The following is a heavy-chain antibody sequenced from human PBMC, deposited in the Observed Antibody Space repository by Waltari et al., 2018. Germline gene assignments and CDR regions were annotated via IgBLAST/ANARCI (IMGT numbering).Heavy chain of an antibody. J-gene: IGHJ4*02. CDR2: IYHSGSN. CDR1: GGSISSSNW. Sequence: QVQLQESGPGLVKPSGTLSLTCAVSGGSISSSNWWSWVRQPPGKGLEWIGEIYHSGSNNYNPSRKSRVTIAVDKSKNQFSLKLSSVTAADTAVYYCAGAEEGIAAAFDYWGQGTLVTVSS. D-gene: IGHD6-13*01. V-gene: IGHV4-4*02. CDR3: AGAEEGIAAAFDY.